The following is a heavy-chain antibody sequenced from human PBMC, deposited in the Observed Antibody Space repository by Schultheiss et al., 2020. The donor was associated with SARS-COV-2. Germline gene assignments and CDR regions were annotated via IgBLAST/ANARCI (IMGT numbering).Heavy chain of an antibody. Sequence: ASVKVSCKASGYTFTSYYMHWVRQAPGQGLEWMGIINPSGGSTSYAQKFQDRVTMTRDTSTSTVYMELSRLRSDDTAVYYCARVNLGYCSGGSCYYFDYWGQGTLVTVSS. CDR2: INPSGGST. CDR3: ARVNLGYCSGGSCYYFDY. CDR1: GYTFTSYY. D-gene: IGHD2-15*01. J-gene: IGHJ4*02. V-gene: IGHV1-46*01.